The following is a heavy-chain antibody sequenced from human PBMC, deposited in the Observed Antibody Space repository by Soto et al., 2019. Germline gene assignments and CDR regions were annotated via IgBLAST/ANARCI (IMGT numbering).Heavy chain of an antibody. Sequence: EVQLVETGGDLIQPGGSLRLSCAASGFTVSSDSMTWVRQAPGKGLEWISIIYSDNNTDYADSVKGRFSISRDTSKNILYLQMNSLIAEDTDKYYCARHYSAMGVWGQGTTVTVSS. CDR1: GFTVSSDS. J-gene: IGHJ6*01. V-gene: IGHV3-53*05. CDR2: IYSDNNT. CDR3: ARHYSAMGV.